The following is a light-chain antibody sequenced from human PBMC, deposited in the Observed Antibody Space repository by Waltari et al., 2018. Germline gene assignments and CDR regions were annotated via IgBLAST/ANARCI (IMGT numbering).Light chain of an antibody. CDR2: AAS. V-gene: IGKV1-39*01. Sequence: DIPMTQSPSSLSASVGDRIPITCRASQSITSFLNWYQQKPGKAPKLLIYAASNLQSGVPSRFSGSGSGTDFSLTISSLQPEDFATYYCQQTYSTPDTFGGGTKVEIK. J-gene: IGKJ4*01. CDR1: QSITSF. CDR3: QQTYSTPDT.